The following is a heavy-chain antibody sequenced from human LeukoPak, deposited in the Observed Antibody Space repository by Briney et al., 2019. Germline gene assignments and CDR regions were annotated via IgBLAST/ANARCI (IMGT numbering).Heavy chain of an antibody. CDR1: GYTFINYD. CDR2: INPSGGST. D-gene: IGHD3-10*01. V-gene: IGHV1-46*01. Sequence: ASVKVSCKASGYTFINYDIRWVRQAPGQGLEWMGIINPSGGSTSYAQKFQGRVTMTRDTSTSTVYMELSSLRSEDTAVYYCARDITMVLHSWGQGTMVTVSS. J-gene: IGHJ3*01. CDR3: ARDITMVLHS.